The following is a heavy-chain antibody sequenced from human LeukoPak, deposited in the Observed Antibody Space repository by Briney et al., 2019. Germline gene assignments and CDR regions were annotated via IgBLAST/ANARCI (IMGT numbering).Heavy chain of an antibody. CDR3: ARRRIAVAGTSYGNWFDY. CDR2: IYPGDSDT. J-gene: IGHJ4*02. V-gene: IGHV5-51*01. CDR1: GYSFTSYW. Sequence: GESLKISCKGSGYSFTSYWIGGVRQMPGKGLEWMGIIYPGDSDTRYSPSFQGQVTISADKSISTAYLQWSSLKASDTAMYYCARRRIAVAGTSYGNWFDYWGQGTLVTVSS. D-gene: IGHD6-19*01.